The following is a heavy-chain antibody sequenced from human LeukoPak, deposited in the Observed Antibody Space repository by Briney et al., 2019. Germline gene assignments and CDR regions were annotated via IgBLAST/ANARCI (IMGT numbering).Heavy chain of an antibody. CDR1: GFTSSSYA. J-gene: IGHJ1*01. Sequence: GGSLRLSCAASGFTSSSYAISWVRQAPGKGQEGVSPISGSGGSTYYADSVRGRFTISRDNSKNTLYLQMNSLRAEDTAVYYCAKNPSKYYCSSTSCYPYFQHWGQGTLVTVSS. CDR2: ISGSGGST. D-gene: IGHD2-2*01. CDR3: AKNPSKYYCSSTSCYPYFQH. V-gene: IGHV3-23*01.